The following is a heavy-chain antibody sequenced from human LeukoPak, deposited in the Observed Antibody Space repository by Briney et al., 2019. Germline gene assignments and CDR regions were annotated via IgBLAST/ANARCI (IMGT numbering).Heavy chain of an antibody. CDR1: GGSISSYY. J-gene: IGHJ4*02. CDR2: IYYSGGT. D-gene: IGHD5-12*01. CDR3: ARDSARGIVATIYDY. V-gene: IGHV4-59*01. Sequence: SETLSLTCTVSGGSISSYYWSWIRQPPGKGLEWIGYIYYSGGTNYNPSLKSRVTISVDTSKNQFSLKLSSVTAADTAVYYCARDSARGIVATIYDYWGQGTLVTVSS.